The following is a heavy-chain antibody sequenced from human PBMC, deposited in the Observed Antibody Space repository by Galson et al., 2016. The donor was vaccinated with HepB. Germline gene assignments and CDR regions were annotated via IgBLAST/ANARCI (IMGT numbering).Heavy chain of an antibody. Sequence: SETLSLTCTVSGGSISSYYWSWIRQPPGKGLEWIGYIYNSGSTNYNPSLKSRVTISVDTSKIQFSLKLNSVTAADTAVYYSARQISRLTMDYWGQGIPVTVSS. CDR2: IYNSGST. D-gene: IGHD3-10*01. CDR1: GGSISSYY. J-gene: IGHJ4*02. CDR3: ARQISRLTMDY. V-gene: IGHV4-59*08.